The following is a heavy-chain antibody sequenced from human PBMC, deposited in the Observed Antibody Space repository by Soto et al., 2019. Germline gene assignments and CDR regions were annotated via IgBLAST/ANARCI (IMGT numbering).Heavy chain of an antibody. CDR2: IRSSGDNT. Sequence: TGGSLRLSCAASGFTFSSYAMSWVRQAPGKGLEWVSAIRSSGDNTYYADSVKGRFTISRDNSKNTLFLQMNSLRAEDTAVYYCAKKAAPKTTAAGTDFEYWGQGTLVTVSS. CDR1: GFTFSSYA. CDR3: AKKAAPKTTAAGTDFEY. J-gene: IGHJ4*02. V-gene: IGHV3-23*01. D-gene: IGHD6-13*01.